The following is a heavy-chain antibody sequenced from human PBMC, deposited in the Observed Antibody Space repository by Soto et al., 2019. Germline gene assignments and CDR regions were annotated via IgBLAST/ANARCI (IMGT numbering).Heavy chain of an antibody. CDR1: GFTFGDYA. J-gene: IGHJ4*02. Sequence: PGGSLRLSCTASGFTFGDYAMSWFRQAPGKGLEWVGFIRSKAYGGTTEYAASVKGRFTISRDDSKSIAYLQMNSLKTEDTAVYYCTTLNLFAIWFGESPGDYWGQGTLVTAPQ. CDR2: IRSKAYGGTT. D-gene: IGHD3-10*01. V-gene: IGHV3-49*03. CDR3: TTLNLFAIWFGESPGDY.